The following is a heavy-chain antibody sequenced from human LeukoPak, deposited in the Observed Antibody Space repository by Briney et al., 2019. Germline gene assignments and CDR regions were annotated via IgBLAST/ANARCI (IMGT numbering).Heavy chain of an antibody. V-gene: IGHV3-30*03. Sequence: PGRSLRLSCAASGFTFSIFGMRWVRQAPGKGLEWVALISHTGNNRYYADSVKGRFSISRDNSKNTMYLQMDSLRAEDTAVYYCAAGYSSGWRNLIDYWGQGTLVTVSS. CDR1: GFTFSIFG. D-gene: IGHD6-19*01. CDR3: AAGYSSGWRNLIDY. CDR2: ISHTGNNR. J-gene: IGHJ4*02.